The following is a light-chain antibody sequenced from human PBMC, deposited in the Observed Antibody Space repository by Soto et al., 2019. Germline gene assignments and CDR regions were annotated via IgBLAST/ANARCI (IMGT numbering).Light chain of an antibody. CDR1: SSNIGSNY. Sequence: QSVLTQPPSASGTPGQRVTISCSGSSSNIGSNYVYWYQQLQGRVPQLLIYRNNERPSGVPDRFSGSKSGTSASLAISGLRSEDEADYYCAAWDDSLSGVVFGGGTKLTVL. V-gene: IGLV1-47*01. CDR3: AAWDDSLSGVV. J-gene: IGLJ2*01. CDR2: RNN.